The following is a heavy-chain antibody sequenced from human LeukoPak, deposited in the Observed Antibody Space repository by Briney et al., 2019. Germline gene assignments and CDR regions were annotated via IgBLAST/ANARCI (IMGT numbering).Heavy chain of an antibody. J-gene: IGHJ4*02. CDR1: GVSFDDYY. Sequence: SETLSLTCAVSGVSFDDYYWSWVRQTPGKGLEWIGEINHSGCTNDNPSLKSRVTLSIDTSRKQFSLNLRSVTVADAGTYYCTRMTTGHDYWGQGTLVTVSS. D-gene: IGHD4-17*01. CDR2: INHSGCT. V-gene: IGHV4-34*01. CDR3: TRMTTGHDY.